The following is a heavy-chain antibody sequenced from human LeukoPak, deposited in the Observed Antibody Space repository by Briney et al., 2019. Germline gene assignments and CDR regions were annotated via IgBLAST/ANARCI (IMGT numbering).Heavy chain of an antibody. V-gene: IGHV5-51*01. CDR3: ARAPDCSSTSCYYMDV. D-gene: IGHD2-2*01. J-gene: IGHJ6*03. CDR1: GYSFTSYG. CDR2: IYPGDSDT. Sequence: GESLKISCKGSGYSFTSYGIGWVRQLPGKGLEWMGIIYPGDSDTRYSPSFQGQVTISADKSISTAYLQWSSLKASDTAMYYCARAPDCSSTSCYYMDVWGKGTTVTVSS.